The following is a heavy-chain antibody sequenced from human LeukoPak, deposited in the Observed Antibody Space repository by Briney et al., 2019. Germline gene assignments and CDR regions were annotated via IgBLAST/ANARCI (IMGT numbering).Heavy chain of an antibody. J-gene: IGHJ6*02. V-gene: IGHV1-69*04. CDR1: GYTFTSYA. D-gene: IGHD4-17*01. Sequence: ASVKVSCKASGYTFTSYAISWVRQAPGQGLEWMGRIIPILGIANYAQKFQGRVTITADKSTSTAYMELSSLRSEDTAVYYCARPAFEGVDYGDYAHHYYYGMDVWGQGTTVTVSS. CDR2: IIPILGIA. CDR3: ARPAFEGVDYGDYAHHYYYGMDV.